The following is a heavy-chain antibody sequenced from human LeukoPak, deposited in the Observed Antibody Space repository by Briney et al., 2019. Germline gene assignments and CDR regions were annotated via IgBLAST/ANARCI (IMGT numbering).Heavy chain of an antibody. CDR1: GGSISSGGYS. V-gene: IGHV4-30-2*02. CDR3: ASGTPLSFNARLLWFGELNDAFDI. J-gene: IGHJ3*02. D-gene: IGHD3-10*01. Sequence: PSETLSLTCAVSGGSISSGGYSWSWIRQPPGKGLEWIGHIYHSGSTYYNPSLKSRVTISVDTSKNQFSLKLSSVTAADTAVYYCASGTPLSFNARLLWFGELNDAFDIWGQGTMVTVSS. CDR2: IYHSGST.